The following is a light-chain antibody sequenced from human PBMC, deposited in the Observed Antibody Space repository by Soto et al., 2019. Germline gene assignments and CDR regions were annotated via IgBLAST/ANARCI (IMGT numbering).Light chain of an antibody. CDR2: AAS. CDR1: QDIRNF. Sequence: DIQMTQSPTSLSASVGDRVTITCRASQDIRNFVAWYQQKPGKAPKLLIYAASTLQSGVPSRFSGSGSGTDFTLTINSLQLEDVATYSCQKYSSVPVFGPGTKVEIK. J-gene: IGKJ3*01. CDR3: QKYSSVPV. V-gene: IGKV1-27*01.